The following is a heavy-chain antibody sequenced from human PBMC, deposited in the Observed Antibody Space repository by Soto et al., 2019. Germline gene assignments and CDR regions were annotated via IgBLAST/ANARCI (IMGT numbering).Heavy chain of an antibody. V-gene: IGHV1-2*04. Sequence: QVQLVQSGAEVKKPGASVKVSCKASGYTFTGYYMHWVRQAPGQGLEWMGWINPNSGGTNYAQKFQGWVTMTRDTSISTAYMELSRLRSDDTAVYYCARDKRLDYGDYVAFDIWGQGTMVTVSS. CDR2: INPNSGGT. CDR1: GYTFTGYY. J-gene: IGHJ3*02. D-gene: IGHD4-17*01. CDR3: ARDKRLDYGDYVAFDI.